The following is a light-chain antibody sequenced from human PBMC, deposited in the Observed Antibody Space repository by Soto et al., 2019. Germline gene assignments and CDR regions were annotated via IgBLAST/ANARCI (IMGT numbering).Light chain of an antibody. CDR3: HQYNNWPSWT. V-gene: IGKV3-15*01. CDR1: QSVGPN. CDR2: HVS. J-gene: IGKJ1*01. Sequence: EIVLTQSPATLSVSPGDSATLSCRASQSVGPNLVWYQQRFGQAPRLLIYHVSTRATGVPARLSGSGSETEFTLTISSLQPEDFAIYYCHQYNNWPSWTFGQGTKVDIK.